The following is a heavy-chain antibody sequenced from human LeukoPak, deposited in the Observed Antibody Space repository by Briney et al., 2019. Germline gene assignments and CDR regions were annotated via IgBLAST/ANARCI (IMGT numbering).Heavy chain of an antibody. D-gene: IGHD6-13*01. CDR1: GFPFSSYG. J-gene: IGHJ4*02. Sequence: GGSLRLSCAASGFPFSSYGMHWVRQAPGKGLEWVAVISYDGSNKYYADSVKGRFTITRDNSKNTLYLQMNSLRAEDTAVYYCAKEAYSSSWYVAVAGYFDYWGQGTLVTVSS. CDR3: AKEAYSSSWYVAVAGYFDY. CDR2: ISYDGSNK. V-gene: IGHV3-30*18.